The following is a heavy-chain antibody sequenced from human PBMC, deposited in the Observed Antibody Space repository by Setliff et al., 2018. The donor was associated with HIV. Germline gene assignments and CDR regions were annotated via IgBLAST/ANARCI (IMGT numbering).Heavy chain of an antibody. CDR1: GGSVGSSSYY. CDR3: ARDGSIVLVPAIMRGDGFDF. CDR2: IYYTGNT. Sequence: SETLSLTCTVSGGSVGSSSYYWAWIRQPPGKGLEWIGSIYYTGNTKYNPSLESRVTFSIDTSENQFSLRLASVTAADTAIYYCARDGSIVLVPAIMRGDGFDFWGQGRVVTVSS. D-gene: IGHD2-2*01. J-gene: IGHJ3*01. V-gene: IGHV4-39*07.